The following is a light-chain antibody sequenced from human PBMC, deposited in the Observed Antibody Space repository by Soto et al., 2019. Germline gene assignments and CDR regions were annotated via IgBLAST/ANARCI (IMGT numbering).Light chain of an antibody. V-gene: IGKV3-11*01. CDR2: DAS. Sequence: EIALTQSPATLSLSPGERATLSCRASQSVSSYLAWYQQKPGQAPRLLIYDASNRATGIPARFSGSGSGTDFTLTISGLEPEDFAVYYCQQRSNWPPRFTFGPGTKVDIK. J-gene: IGKJ3*01. CDR1: QSVSSY. CDR3: QQRSNWPPRFT.